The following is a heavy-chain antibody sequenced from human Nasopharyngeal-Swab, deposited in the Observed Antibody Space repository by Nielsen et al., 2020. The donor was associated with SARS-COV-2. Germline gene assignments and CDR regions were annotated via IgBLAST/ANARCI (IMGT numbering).Heavy chain of an antibody. CDR2: IYYSGST. V-gene: IGHV4-31*02. Sequence: WIRQPPGKGLEWIGYIYYSGSTYYNPSLKSRVTISVDTSKNQFSLKLSSVTAADTAVYYCAREERPLGNWFDPWGQETLVTVSS. D-gene: IGHD7-27*01. CDR3: AREERPLGNWFDP. J-gene: IGHJ5*02.